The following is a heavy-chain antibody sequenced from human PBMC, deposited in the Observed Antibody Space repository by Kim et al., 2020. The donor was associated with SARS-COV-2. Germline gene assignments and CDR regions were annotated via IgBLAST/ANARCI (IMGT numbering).Heavy chain of an antibody. Sequence: GESLKISCKASGYTFTTYWSAWVRLMPGKGLEWMGIIYPGDSDTRYSPSFQGQVTISVDRSIDTAYLQWNTLKASDTAMYYCTRGLRSATWYSPLQYYFDLWGHGTLVTVSS. CDR1: GYTFTTYW. D-gene: IGHD2-15*01. CDR2: IYPGDSDT. CDR3: TRGLRSATWYSPLQYYFDL. V-gene: IGHV5-51*01. J-gene: IGHJ4*01.